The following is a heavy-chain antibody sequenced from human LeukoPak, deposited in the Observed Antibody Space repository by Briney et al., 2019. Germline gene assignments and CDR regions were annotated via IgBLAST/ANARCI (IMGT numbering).Heavy chain of an antibody. V-gene: IGHV1-18*01. CDR2: ISAYNGNT. J-gene: IGHJ3*02. CDR3: ARDQMGVGATIDAFDI. Sequence: ASVKVSCKASGYTFTSYGISWLRQAPGQRLEWMGWISAYNGNTNYAQKLQGRVTMTTDTSTSTAYMELRSLRSDDTAVYYCARDQMGVGATIDAFDIWGQWTMVTVSS. CDR1: GYTFTSYG. D-gene: IGHD1-26*01.